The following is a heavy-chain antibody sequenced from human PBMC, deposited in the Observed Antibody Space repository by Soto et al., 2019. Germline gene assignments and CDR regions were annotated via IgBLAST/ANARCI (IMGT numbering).Heavy chain of an antibody. CDR2: IKSKTDGGTT. CDR3: TTDITMIVGVGLDY. CDR1: GFTFSNAW. Sequence: GGSLRLSCAASGFTFSNAWMNWVRQAPGKGLEWVGRIKSKTDGGTTDYAAPVKGRFTISRDDSKNTLYLQMNSLKTEDTAVYYCTTDITMIVGVGLDYWGQGTLVTVSS. D-gene: IGHD3-22*01. V-gene: IGHV3-15*07. J-gene: IGHJ4*02.